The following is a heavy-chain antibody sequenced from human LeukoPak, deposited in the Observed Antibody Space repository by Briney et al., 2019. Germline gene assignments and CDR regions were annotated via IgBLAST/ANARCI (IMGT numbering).Heavy chain of an antibody. D-gene: IGHD4-11*01. J-gene: IGHJ4*02. Sequence: PGRSLRLSCAASGFTFSSYGMHWVRQAPGKGLEWVAVIWYDGSNKYYADSVKGRFTISRDNSKNTLYLQMNSLRAEDTAVYYCAKGQVTTEGFSFIDYWGQGTLVAVSS. CDR3: AKGQVTTEGFSFIDY. CDR1: GFTFSSYG. V-gene: IGHV3-33*06. CDR2: IWYDGSNK.